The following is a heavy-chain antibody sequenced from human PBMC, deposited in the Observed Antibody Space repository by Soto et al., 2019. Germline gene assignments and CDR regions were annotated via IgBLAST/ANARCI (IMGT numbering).Heavy chain of an antibody. CDR3: ARGVEGGPSGFWSGYLDY. V-gene: IGHV4-34*01. CDR1: GGSFSGYY. J-gene: IGHJ4*02. Sequence: SETLSLTCAVYGGSFSGYYWSWIRQPPGKGLEWIGEINHSGSTNYNPSLKSRDTISVDTSKNQFSLKLSSVTAADTAVYYCARGVEGGPSGFWSGYLDYWGQGTLVTVSS. CDR2: INHSGST. D-gene: IGHD3-3*01.